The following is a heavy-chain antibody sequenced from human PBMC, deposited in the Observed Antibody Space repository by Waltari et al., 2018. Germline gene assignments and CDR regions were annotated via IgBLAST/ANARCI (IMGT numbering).Heavy chain of an antibody. J-gene: IGHJ5*02. CDR2: IYLGENT. Sequence: QVQLQESGPGLVRPSETPPLTCNVSGGPMELFYWTWIRQPAGKGLEWIGRIYLGENTIYNPSLKSRVTMSIDTSKNQLSLDLTSVTAADPAVYYCARGGATRPWGSDRWGQGALVTVSS. D-gene: IGHD6-6*01. CDR3: ARGGATRPWGSDR. CDR1: GGPMELFY. V-gene: IGHV4-4*07.